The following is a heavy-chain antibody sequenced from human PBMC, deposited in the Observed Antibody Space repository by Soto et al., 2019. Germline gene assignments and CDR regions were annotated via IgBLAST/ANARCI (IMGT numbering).Heavy chain of an antibody. J-gene: IGHJ4*02. CDR2: ISRSSSTI. Sequence: EVQLVESGGGVVQPGGSLRLSCAASGFTFSGYSMNWVRQAPGKGLEWVSYISRSSSTIYYADSVKGRFTTSRDNAKNSLYLQMNSLRAEDTAVYYCARDLRGGSYSSFDYWGQGTLVTVSS. CDR3: ARDLRGGSYSSFDY. D-gene: IGHD1-26*01. V-gene: IGHV3-48*01. CDR1: GFTFSGYS.